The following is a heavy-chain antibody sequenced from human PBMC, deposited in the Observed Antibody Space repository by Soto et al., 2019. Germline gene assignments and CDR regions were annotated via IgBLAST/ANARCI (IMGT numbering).Heavy chain of an antibody. CDR3: ARGWTTPIDY. CDR2: IRYDGSDP. V-gene: IGHV3-33*01. CDR1: GFTFRSYG. Sequence: QVQLVESGGGVVQPGGSLRLSCGASGFTFRSYGRHWVRQAPGKGLEWVAVIRYDGSDPEYADSVKGRVIISRDNSQNMLYLQMNSLSADDTAVYYCARGWTTPIDYWGQGTLVTVSS. D-gene: IGHD4-17*01. J-gene: IGHJ4*02.